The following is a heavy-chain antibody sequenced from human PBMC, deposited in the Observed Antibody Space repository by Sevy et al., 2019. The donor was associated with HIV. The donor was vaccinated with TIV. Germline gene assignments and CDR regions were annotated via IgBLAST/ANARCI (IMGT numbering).Heavy chain of an antibody. CDR1: GYNFINYG. V-gene: IGHV1-18*01. CDR3: GKCTLWVYDPTNRTCGMDV. J-gene: IGHJ6*02. Sequence: ASVKVSRKASGYNFINYGISWVRQAPGQGLEWVGGSSPFTRSPNYPQKLQDRVTVTTDTATNTAYMELRNLRSDDTAVYYCGKCTLWVYDPTNRTCGMDVWGQGTTVTVSS. D-gene: IGHD5-12*01. CDR2: SSPFTRSP.